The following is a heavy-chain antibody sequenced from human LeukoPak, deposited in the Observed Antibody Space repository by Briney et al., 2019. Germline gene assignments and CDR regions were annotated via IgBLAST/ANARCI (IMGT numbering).Heavy chain of an antibody. CDR1: AVSISRHF. CDR3: AREYDY. CDR2: VFSSGST. V-gene: IGHV4-59*11. J-gene: IGHJ4*01. Sequence: SETLSLTCNFSAVSISRHFWSWIRQTPEKGLEWLGYVFSSGSTNYNPSLKSRITISLDTSKHQFSLTLNSVTAADTGVYYCAREYDYWGLGTLVTVSS.